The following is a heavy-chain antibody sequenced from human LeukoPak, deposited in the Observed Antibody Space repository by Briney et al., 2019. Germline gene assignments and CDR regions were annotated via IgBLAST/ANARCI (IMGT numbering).Heavy chain of an antibody. CDR2: MRDNGRDK. V-gene: IGHV3-30*02. CDR1: GFTLSSYG. D-gene: IGHD3-10*01. Sequence: GGSLRLSCAASGFTLSSYGIHWVRQAPGKGLEWVSFMRDNGRDKYYRDSVKGRFTISRDNSKNTLYLQMNSLRAEDTAVYYCARAPRGSGSYYFDYWGQGTLVTVSS. J-gene: IGHJ4*02. CDR3: ARAPRGSGSYYFDY.